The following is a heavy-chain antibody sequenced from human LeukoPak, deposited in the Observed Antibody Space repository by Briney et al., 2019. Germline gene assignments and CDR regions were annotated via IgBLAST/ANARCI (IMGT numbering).Heavy chain of an antibody. CDR1: GGPISSYY. Sequence: TTSETLSLTCTVSGGPISSYYWSWIRQPPGKGLEWIAYISDIGSTNYNPFLKSRVTISLDTSKNQFSLKLSSVTAADTAVYYCAGHHPRNTVDFWGQGTLVTVSS. CDR2: ISDIGST. J-gene: IGHJ4*02. V-gene: IGHV4-59*08. CDR3: AGHHPRNTVDF. D-gene: IGHD2/OR15-2a*01.